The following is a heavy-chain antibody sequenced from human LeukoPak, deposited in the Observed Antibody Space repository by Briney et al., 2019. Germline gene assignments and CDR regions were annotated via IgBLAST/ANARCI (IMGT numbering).Heavy chain of an antibody. V-gene: IGHV3-30*18. CDR1: GFTFSSYG. D-gene: IGHD2-2*01. J-gene: IGHJ4*02. CDR3: AKGQISEYAYQLNFDH. CDR2: ISYDGSNK. Sequence: GGSLRLSCAASGFTFSSYGMHWVRQAPGKGLEWVAVISYDGSNKYYADSVKGRFTISRDNSKNTLYLQMNSLRAEDTAVYYCAKGQISEYAYQLNFDHWGQGTLVTVSS.